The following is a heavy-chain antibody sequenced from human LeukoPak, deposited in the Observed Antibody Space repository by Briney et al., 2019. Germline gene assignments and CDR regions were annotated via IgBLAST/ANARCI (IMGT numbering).Heavy chain of an antibody. CDR3: AREKVSGYGGSCMDV. D-gene: IGHD5-12*01. CDR1: GFTFSDHY. J-gene: IGHJ6*02. CDR2: TRNKANSYTT. Sequence: GGSLRLSCAASGFTFSDHYMDWVRQAAGKGLEWVGRTRNKANSYTTEYAASVKGRFTISRDDSKNSLYLQMNSLKTEDTAVYYCAREKVSGYGGSCMDVWGQGTTVTVSS. V-gene: IGHV3-72*01.